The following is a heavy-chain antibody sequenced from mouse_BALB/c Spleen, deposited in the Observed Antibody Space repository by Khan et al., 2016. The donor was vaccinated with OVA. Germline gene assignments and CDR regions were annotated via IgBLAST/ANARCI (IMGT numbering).Heavy chain of an antibody. CDR3: TRAGYGAFAY. V-gene: IGHV1-5*01. CDR1: GYTFTSYW. D-gene: IGHD1-1*01. J-gene: IGHJ3*01. Sequence: EVQLQESGTVLARPGASVKMSCKASGYTFTSYWMHWVKQRPGQGLEWIGGIFPGNNDTNYNQKIKGRAKLTAVTSASTANMELSSLTNEDSAFYYCTRAGYGAFAYWGQGTLVTVSA. CDR2: IFPGNNDT.